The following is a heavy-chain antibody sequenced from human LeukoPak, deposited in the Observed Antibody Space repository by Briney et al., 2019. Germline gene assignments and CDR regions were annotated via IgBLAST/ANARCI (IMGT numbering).Heavy chain of an antibody. CDR3: ARGTKVGNTGYSFGY. D-gene: IGHD1-26*01. J-gene: IGHJ4*02. CDR1: GDPISSSSYF. Sequence: SETLSLTCTVSGDPISSSSYFWGWIRQPPGKGLEWIGTIFYSGTTYYNLSLKGRVTISIDTSKNQFSLDLKSVTAADSAVYFCARGTKVGNTGYSFGYWGQGTLVTVSS. V-gene: IGHV4-39*07. CDR2: IFYSGTT.